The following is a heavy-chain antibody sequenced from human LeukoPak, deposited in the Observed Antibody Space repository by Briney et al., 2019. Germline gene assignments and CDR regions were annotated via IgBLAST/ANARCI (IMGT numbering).Heavy chain of an antibody. CDR2: IYHSGST. J-gene: IGHJ3*02. CDR3: ARGGYSSGWYQSPDAFDI. Sequence: SETLSLTCAVSGGSISSGGYSWSWIRQPPGKGLEWIGYIYHSGSTYYNPSLKSRVTISVDRSKNQFSLKLSSVTAADTAVYYCARGGYSSGWYQSPDAFDIWGQGTMVTVSS. D-gene: IGHD6-19*01. V-gene: IGHV4-30-2*01. CDR1: GGSISSGGYS.